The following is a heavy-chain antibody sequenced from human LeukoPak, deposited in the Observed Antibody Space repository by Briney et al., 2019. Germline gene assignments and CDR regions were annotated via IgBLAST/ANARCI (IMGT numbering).Heavy chain of an antibody. CDR3: ARSRDGYNYVAFDY. CDR1: GCTFSSYA. D-gene: IGHD5-24*01. CDR2: IIPIFGTA. Sequence: SVKVSCKASGCTFSSYAISWVRQAPGQGLEWMGGIIPIFGTANYAQKFQGRVTITADESTSTAYMELSSLRSEDTAVYYCARSRDGYNYVAFDYWGQGTLVTLSS. V-gene: IGHV1-69*01. J-gene: IGHJ4*02.